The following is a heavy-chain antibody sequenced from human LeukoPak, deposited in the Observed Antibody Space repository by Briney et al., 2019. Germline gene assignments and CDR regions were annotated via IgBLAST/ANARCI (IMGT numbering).Heavy chain of an antibody. CDR2: INHSGST. Sequence: SETLSLTCAVYGGSFRGYYWSWIRQPPGKGLEWIGEINHSGSTNYNPSLKSRVTISVDTSKNQFSLKLSSVTAADTAVYYCARGRRGYSYGVNWFDPWGQGTLVTVSS. J-gene: IGHJ5*02. D-gene: IGHD5-18*01. CDR1: GGSFRGYY. V-gene: IGHV4-34*01. CDR3: ARGRRGYSYGVNWFDP.